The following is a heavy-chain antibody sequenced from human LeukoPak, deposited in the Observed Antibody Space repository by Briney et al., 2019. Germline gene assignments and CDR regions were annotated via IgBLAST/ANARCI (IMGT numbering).Heavy chain of an antibody. CDR2: INSDGSST. J-gene: IGHJ4*02. CDR3: ARDQDWAFDY. Sequence: GGSLRLSCAASGFTFSRYWMHWVRQAPGKGLVWVSRINSDGSSTNYADSVKGRFIISRDNAKKSLYLQMNNLRAEDTAVYYCARDQDWAFDYWGQGILVTVSS. CDR1: GFTFSRYW. V-gene: IGHV3-74*01. D-gene: IGHD3/OR15-3a*01.